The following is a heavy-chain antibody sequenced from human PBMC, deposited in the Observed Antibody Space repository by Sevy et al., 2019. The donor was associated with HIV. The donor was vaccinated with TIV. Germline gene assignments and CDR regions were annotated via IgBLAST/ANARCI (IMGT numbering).Heavy chain of an antibody. D-gene: IGHD2-2*01. V-gene: IGHV4-34*01. CDR1: GGSFGGYY. Sequence: SETLSLTCSVYGGSFGGYYWSWIRQPPGKGLEWIGEINHTGSANYNPSLKSRVTISVDTSKNQFSLKLSSVTAADTAVYYCARHCSGTSCSHAFDIWGQGTMVTVSS. J-gene: IGHJ3*02. CDR3: ARHCSGTSCSHAFDI. CDR2: INHTGSA.